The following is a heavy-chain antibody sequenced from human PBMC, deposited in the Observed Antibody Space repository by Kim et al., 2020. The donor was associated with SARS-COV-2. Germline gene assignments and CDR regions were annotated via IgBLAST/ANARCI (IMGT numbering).Heavy chain of an antibody. J-gene: IGHJ6*02. CDR1: GYTFTSYA. Sequence: ASVKVSCKASGYTFTSYAMNWVRQAPGQGLEWMGWINTNTGNPTYAQGFTGRFVFSLDTSVSTAYLQISSLKAEDTAVYYCARDPSYITAPDDYYYGMDVWGHGTTVTVSS. D-gene: IGHD6-13*01. V-gene: IGHV7-4-1*02. CDR3: ARDPSYITAPDDYYYGMDV. CDR2: INTNTGNP.